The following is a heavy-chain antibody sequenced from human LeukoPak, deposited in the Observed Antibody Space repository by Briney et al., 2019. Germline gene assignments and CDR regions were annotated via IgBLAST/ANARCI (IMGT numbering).Heavy chain of an antibody. Sequence: PSETLSLTCTVSGGSISSGDYYWRWLRQPPGKGLEWIAYMYYSGSTYYNPSLKSRITMAADTSKNQLSLQLSSVTAADRAVYYCARPYYYDSRIDPWGEGSLVTVSS. J-gene: IGHJ5*02. D-gene: IGHD3-22*01. CDR1: GGSISSGDYY. CDR3: ARPYYYDSRIDP. V-gene: IGHV4-30-4*01. CDR2: MYYSGST.